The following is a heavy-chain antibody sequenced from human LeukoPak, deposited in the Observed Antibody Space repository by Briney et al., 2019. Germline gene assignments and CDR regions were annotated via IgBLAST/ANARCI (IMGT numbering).Heavy chain of an antibody. Sequence: PSETLSLTCAVSGYFISSGYYWGWIRLPPGKGLEWIGTIYHSGSTYYNPSLKSRVTIAVDTSKNQFSLKLSSVTAADTAEYYCARGQWLVPIDYWGQGTLVTVSS. V-gene: IGHV4-38-2*01. CDR2: IYHSGST. CDR1: GYFISSGYY. CDR3: ARGQWLVPIDY. D-gene: IGHD6-19*01. J-gene: IGHJ4*02.